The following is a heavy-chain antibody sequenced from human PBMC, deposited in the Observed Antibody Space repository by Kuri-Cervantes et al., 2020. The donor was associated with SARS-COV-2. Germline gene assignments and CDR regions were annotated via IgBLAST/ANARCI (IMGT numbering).Heavy chain of an antibody. CDR2: ISAYNGNT. D-gene: IGHD6-13*01. CDR1: GYTFTGYY. Sequence: ASVKVSCKASGYTFTGYYMHWVRQAPGQGLEWMGWISAYNGNTNYAQKLQGRVPMTTDTSTSTAYMELRSLRSDDTAVYYCATDIAAAGTWEYAFDIWGQGTMVTVSS. V-gene: IGHV1-18*04. CDR3: ATDIAAAGTWEYAFDI. J-gene: IGHJ3*02.